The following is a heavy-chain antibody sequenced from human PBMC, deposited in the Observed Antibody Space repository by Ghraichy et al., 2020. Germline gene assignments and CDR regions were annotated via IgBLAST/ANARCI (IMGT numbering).Heavy chain of an antibody. CDR3: ARGHCGGDCYDY. V-gene: IGHV4-4*02. CDR2: IYHIGST. D-gene: IGHD2-21*02. J-gene: IGHJ4*02. CDR1: GGSISGSNW. Sequence: SETLSLTCAVSGGSISGSNWWSWVRQPPGKGLDWIGEIYHIGSTNYNPSLKDRVTISVDKSKNQFSLKLTSVTAADTAVYYCARGHCGGDCYDYWGQGTLVTVSS.